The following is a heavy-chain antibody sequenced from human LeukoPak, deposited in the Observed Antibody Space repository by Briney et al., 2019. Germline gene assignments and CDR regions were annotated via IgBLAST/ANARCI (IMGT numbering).Heavy chain of an antibody. V-gene: IGHV3-74*01. CDR1: GSTFSSYW. CDR3: AKGVKQIVVMTAQHYLDY. Sequence: PGGSLRLSCAASGSTFSSYWMHWVRQAPGKGLVWVSRINSDGSSTSYADSVKGRFTISRDNSKNTLYLQMNTLIADDTAVYYCAKGVKQIVVMTAQHYLDYWGQGTLVTVSS. D-gene: IGHD2-21*02. CDR2: INSDGSST. J-gene: IGHJ4*02.